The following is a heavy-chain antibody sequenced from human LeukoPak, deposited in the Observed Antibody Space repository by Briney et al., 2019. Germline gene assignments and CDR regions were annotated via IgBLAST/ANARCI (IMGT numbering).Heavy chain of an antibody. J-gene: IGHJ4*02. D-gene: IGHD6-13*01. Sequence: QPGGSLRLSCVASGFTFSTYSMIWARQAPGKGLEWVSVVSGNGNYRYYADSVKGRFTISRDNSKNTLYLQMNSLRAEDTAVYYCARDTAAAFWYWGQGTLVTVSS. CDR3: ARDTAAAFWY. V-gene: IGHV3-23*01. CDR2: VSGNGNYR. CDR1: GFTFSTYS.